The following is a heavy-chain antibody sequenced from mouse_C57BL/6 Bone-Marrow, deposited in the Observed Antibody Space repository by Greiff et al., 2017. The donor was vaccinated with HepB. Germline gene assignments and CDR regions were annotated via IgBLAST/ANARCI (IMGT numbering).Heavy chain of an antibody. J-gene: IGHJ3*01. CDR2: IYPRSGNT. CDR1: GYTFTSYG. D-gene: IGHD2-3*01. V-gene: IGHV1-81*01. CDR3: ARGAIYDGYSWFAY. Sequence: VQLQHSGAELARPGASVKLSCKASGYTFTSYGISWVKQRTGQGLEWIGEIYPRSGNTYYNEKFKGKATLTADKSSSTAYMELRSLTSEDSAVYFCARGAIYDGYSWFAYWGQGTLVTVSA.